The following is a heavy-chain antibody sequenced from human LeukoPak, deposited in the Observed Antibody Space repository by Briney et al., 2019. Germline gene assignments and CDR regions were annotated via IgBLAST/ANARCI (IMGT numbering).Heavy chain of an antibody. V-gene: IGHV1-8*03. Sequence: GASVKVSCKASGYTFTGYYMHWVRQAPGQGLEWMGWMNPNSGNTGYAQKFQGRVTITRNTSISTAYMELSSLRSEDTAVYYCARGSSTSWAFDYWGQGTLVTVSS. J-gene: IGHJ4*02. D-gene: IGHD2-2*01. CDR2: MNPNSGNT. CDR1: GYTFTGYY. CDR3: ARGSSTSWAFDY.